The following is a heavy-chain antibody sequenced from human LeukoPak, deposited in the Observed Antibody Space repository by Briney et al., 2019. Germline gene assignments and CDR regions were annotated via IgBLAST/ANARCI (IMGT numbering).Heavy chain of an antibody. CDR2: ISSSSGYI. CDR1: GFSFSTYR. J-gene: IGHJ3*02. CDR3: ARDDFWSARAPRNAFDI. D-gene: IGHD3-3*01. V-gene: IGHV3-21*01. Sequence: GGSLRLSCAASGFSFSTYRMNWVRQAPGKGLEWVSSISSSSGYIYYADSLKGRFTISRDNAKNSVYLQMNGLRAEDTAVYYCARDDFWSARAPRNAFDIWGQGTMVTVSS.